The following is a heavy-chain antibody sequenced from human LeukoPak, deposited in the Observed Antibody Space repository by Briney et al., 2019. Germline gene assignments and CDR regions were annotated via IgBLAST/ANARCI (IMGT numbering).Heavy chain of an antibody. V-gene: IGHV4-61*02. Sequence: SETLSLTCTVSGGSISSGSYYWSWIRQPAGKGLEWIGRIYTSGSTNYNPSLKSRVTISVDTSNNQSYLKLSSVNAADTAVYYCAREDSSGYYYGRLDYWGQGTLVTVSS. CDR1: GGSISSGSYY. CDR3: AREDSSGYYYGRLDY. J-gene: IGHJ4*02. D-gene: IGHD3-22*01. CDR2: IYTSGST.